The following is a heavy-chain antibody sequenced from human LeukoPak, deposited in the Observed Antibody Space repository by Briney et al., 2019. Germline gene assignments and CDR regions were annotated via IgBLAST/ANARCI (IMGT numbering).Heavy chain of an antibody. D-gene: IGHD6-19*01. Sequence: ASVKVPCKASGGTFNSYAISWVRQAPGQGFEWMGRIIPILGIANYAQKFRGRVTITADKSTSTAYMELSSLRSEDTAVYYCAREPSSSGWFYFDYWGQGTLVTVSS. CDR2: IIPILGIA. J-gene: IGHJ4*02. V-gene: IGHV1-69*04. CDR1: GGTFNSYA. CDR3: AREPSSSGWFYFDY.